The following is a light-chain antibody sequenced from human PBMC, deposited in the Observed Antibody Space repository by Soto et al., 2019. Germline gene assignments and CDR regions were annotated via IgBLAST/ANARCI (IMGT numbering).Light chain of an antibody. CDR1: QSVSSK. Sequence: EIVMTQSPATLSVSPGERATLSCRASQSVSSKLAWYQQKPGQAPRLLIYGASTRATGIPARFSGSGSGTEFTLTISSLQYEDFVVYYCQQYNNGLTFGGGTKVEIK. CDR3: QQYNNGLT. J-gene: IGKJ4*01. V-gene: IGKV3-15*01. CDR2: GAS.